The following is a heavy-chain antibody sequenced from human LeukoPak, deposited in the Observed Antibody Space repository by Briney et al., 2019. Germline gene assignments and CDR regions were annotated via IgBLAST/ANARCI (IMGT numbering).Heavy chain of an antibody. CDR3: ARVHPDGYSAY. Sequence: SETLSLTCTVSGGSISSYYWSWNRQPPGKGLEWIGYIHYSGSTKYNPSLKSRVTISVDTSNNHFSLKLSSVTAADTAVYFCARVHPDGYSAYWGQGVLGSASS. D-gene: IGHD5-24*01. CDR1: GGSISSYY. V-gene: IGHV4-59*01. J-gene: IGHJ4*02. CDR2: IHYSGST.